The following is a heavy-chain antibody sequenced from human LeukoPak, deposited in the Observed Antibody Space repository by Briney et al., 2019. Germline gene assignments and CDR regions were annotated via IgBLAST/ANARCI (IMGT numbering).Heavy chain of an antibody. J-gene: IGHJ5*02. Sequence: SVKVSCKASGGTFSSYSISWVRQAPGQGLEWMGGIIPIFGTTDYAQKFQGRVTITADKSTKTTYMELSRLRSDDTAVYYCARDRITMVRGAKANWFDPWGQGTLVAVSS. CDR1: GGTFSSYS. CDR3: ARDRITMVRGAKANWFDP. V-gene: IGHV1-69*06. CDR2: IIPIFGTT. D-gene: IGHD3-10*01.